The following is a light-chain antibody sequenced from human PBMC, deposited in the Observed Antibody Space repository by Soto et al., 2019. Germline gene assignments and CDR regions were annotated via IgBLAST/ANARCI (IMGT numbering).Light chain of an antibody. Sequence: ENVLTQSPGTLSLSPGERATLSCRASQTVSSYLTWYQQRPGQAPRLLISGASRRATGIPDRFSGSGSGTNFTLTISRLESEDFALYYCQQYGTSPITFGQGTRLEIK. V-gene: IGKV3-20*01. CDR1: QTVSSY. CDR2: GAS. CDR3: QQYGTSPIT. J-gene: IGKJ5*01.